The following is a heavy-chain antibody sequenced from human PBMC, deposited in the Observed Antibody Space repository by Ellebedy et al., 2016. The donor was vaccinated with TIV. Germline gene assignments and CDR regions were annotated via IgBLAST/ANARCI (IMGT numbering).Heavy chain of an antibody. J-gene: IGHJ4*02. D-gene: IGHD5-18*01. V-gene: IGHV3-23*01. CDR2: IVGSGS. CDR3: AKDRTSGDGYWVFDN. CDR1: GFTFSPYA. Sequence: GESLKISCAASGFTFSPYAMAWVRQAPGKGLEWVSGIVGSGSQKYADSVKGRFTISRDNSKRTVDLQMNSLRAEDTATYFCAKDRTSGDGYWVFDNWGQGTLVSVSS.